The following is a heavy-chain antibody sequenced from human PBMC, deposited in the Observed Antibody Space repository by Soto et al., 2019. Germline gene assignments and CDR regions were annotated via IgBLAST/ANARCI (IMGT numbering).Heavy chain of an antibody. J-gene: IGHJ4*02. CDR2: FSATSENT. Sequence: EVQLLESGGGLVQPGGSLRLSCVGSGFFFSSYTMTWVRQAPGKGLEWVSSFSATSENTYYADSVRGRFTIYRDNSKNPLFLQMNSLTAEDTAMYYCAKAGDQQWVRLPFDYRGQGILVIVSS. CDR1: GFFFSSYT. CDR3: AKAGDQQWVRLPFDY. D-gene: IGHD6-19*01. V-gene: IGHV3-23*01.